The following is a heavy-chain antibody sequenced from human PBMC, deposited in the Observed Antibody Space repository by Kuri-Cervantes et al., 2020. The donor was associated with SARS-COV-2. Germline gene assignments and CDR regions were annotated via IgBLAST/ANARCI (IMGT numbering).Heavy chain of an antibody. CDR1: GFTFRSYG. J-gene: IGHJ5*02. V-gene: IGHV3-30*02. D-gene: IGHD3-3*01. CDR3: ARGRGQVITIFGVDPWRGGWFDP. Sequence: GGSLRLSCAASGFTFRSYGMHWVRQAPGKGLEWVAFIRCDGSNKYYADPVKGRFTISRDNSKNTLYLQMNSLRAEDTAVYYWARGRGQVITIFGVDPWRGGWFDPWGQGTLVTVSS. CDR2: IRCDGSNK.